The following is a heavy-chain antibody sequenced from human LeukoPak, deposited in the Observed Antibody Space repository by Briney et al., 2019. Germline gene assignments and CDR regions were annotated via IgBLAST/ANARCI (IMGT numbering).Heavy chain of an antibody. CDR1: GGSISSYY. V-gene: IGHV4-59*01. CDR3: ARGSAGGIDP. D-gene: IGHD3-16*01. CDR2: IYYSGST. Sequence: KPSVTLSLTCTVSGGSISSYYWSWIRQPPGKGLEWIGYIYYSGSTNYNPSLKSRVTISVDTSKNQFSLKLSSVTAADTAVYYCARGSAGGIDPWGQGTLVTVSS. J-gene: IGHJ5*02.